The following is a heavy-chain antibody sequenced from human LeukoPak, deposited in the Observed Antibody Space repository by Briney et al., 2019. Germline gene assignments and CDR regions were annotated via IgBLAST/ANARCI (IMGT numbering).Heavy chain of an antibody. D-gene: IGHD5-24*01. CDR3: ARDTPGTIYLDY. J-gene: IGHJ4*02. V-gene: IGHV3-33*01. CDR1: GFTFSSYG. Sequence: PGGSLRLSCAASGFTFSSYGMHWVRQAPGKGLEWVAVMWYDGSNKYYADSVKGRFTISRDNSKNTLYLQMNSLRAEDTAVYYCARDTPGTIYLDYWGQGTLVTVSS. CDR2: MWYDGSNK.